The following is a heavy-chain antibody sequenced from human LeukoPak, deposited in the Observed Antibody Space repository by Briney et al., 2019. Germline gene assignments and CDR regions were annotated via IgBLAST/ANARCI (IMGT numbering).Heavy chain of an antibody. V-gene: IGHV3-23*01. Sequence: GGSLRLSCAASGFTFSSYAMSWVRQAPGKGLEWVSAISGSGGSTYYADSVKGRFTISRDNAKNTLYLQMNSLRAEDTAVYYCARAPYYGSGSGTFDYWGQGTLVTVSS. CDR3: ARAPYYGSGSGTFDY. D-gene: IGHD3-10*01. CDR1: GFTFSSYA. CDR2: ISGSGGST. J-gene: IGHJ4*02.